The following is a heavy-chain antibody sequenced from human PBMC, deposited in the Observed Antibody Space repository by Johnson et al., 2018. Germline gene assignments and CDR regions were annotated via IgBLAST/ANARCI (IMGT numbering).Heavy chain of an antibody. CDR2: IYPGDSDT. CDR1: GYSFTIYW. V-gene: IGHV5-51*01. D-gene: IGHD1-26*01. J-gene: IGHJ3*02. Sequence: VQLVESGAEVKKPGESLKISCKGSGYSFTIYWIGWVRQMPGKGLEWMGSIYPGDSDTRYSPSFHGQVTISAAKSISPASRQWRSLKAPDTAMYYCARQAGGTYLSNDASDIWGQGTMVTVSS. CDR3: ARQAGGTYLSNDASDI.